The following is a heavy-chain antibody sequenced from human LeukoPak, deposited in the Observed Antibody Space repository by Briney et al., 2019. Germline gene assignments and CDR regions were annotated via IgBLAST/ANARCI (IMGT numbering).Heavy chain of an antibody. D-gene: IGHD5-18*01. J-gene: IGHJ4*02. Sequence: PGGSLRLSCAASGFTFSNAWMSWVRQAPGKGLEWVGRIKSKTDGGTRDYGGPVKGRFTISRDDSKNTQFLQMNSLKTEDTAVYYCTRHRGYTYGYDYWGQGTLVTVSS. CDR1: GFTFSNAW. V-gene: IGHV3-15*01. CDR2: IKSKTDGGTR. CDR3: TRHRGYTYGYDY.